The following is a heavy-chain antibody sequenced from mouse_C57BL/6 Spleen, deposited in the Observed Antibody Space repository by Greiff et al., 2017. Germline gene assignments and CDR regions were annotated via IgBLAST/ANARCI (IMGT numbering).Heavy chain of an antibody. V-gene: IGHV1-52*01. Sequence: QVQLQQSGAELVRPGSSVKLSCKASGYTFTSYWMHWVKQRPIQGLEWIGNIDPSDSETPYNQKFKDKATLTVDKSSSTAYMQLSSLTSEDAAVYYCARWSHYVDYWGQGTTLTVSS. CDR1: GYTFTSYW. CDR2: IDPSDSET. J-gene: IGHJ2*01. CDR3: ARWSHYVDY.